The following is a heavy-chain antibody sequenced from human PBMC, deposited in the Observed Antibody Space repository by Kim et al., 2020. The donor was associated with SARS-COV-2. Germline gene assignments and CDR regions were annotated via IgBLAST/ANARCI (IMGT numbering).Heavy chain of an antibody. V-gene: IGHV3-9*01. D-gene: IGHD2-15*01. CDR3: AKAKDIVVVVAATPLDY. J-gene: IGHJ4*02. Sequence: SVKGRCTISRDNAKNSLYLQMNSLRAEDTALYYCAKAKDIVVVVAATPLDYWGQGTLVTVSS.